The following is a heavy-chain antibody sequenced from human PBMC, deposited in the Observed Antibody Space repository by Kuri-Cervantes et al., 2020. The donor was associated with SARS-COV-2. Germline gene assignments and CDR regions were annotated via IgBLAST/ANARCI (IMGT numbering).Heavy chain of an antibody. CDR2: MNPNSGNT. V-gene: IGHV1-8*01. CDR3: ARHQGSLDIVVVPAAGPFDP. CDR1: GYTFTSYD. D-gene: IGHD2-2*01. J-gene: IGHJ5*02. Sequence: ASVKVSCKASGYTFTSYDINWVRQATGQGLEWMGWMNPNSGNTGYAQKFQGRVTMTRNTSISTAYMELSSLRSEDTAVYYCARHQGSLDIVVVPAAGPFDPWGQGTRVTVSS.